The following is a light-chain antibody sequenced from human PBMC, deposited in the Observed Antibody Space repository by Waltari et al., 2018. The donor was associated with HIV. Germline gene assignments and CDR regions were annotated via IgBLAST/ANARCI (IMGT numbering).Light chain of an antibody. Sequence: QSAPTHPASVSGSPGLSITLSCSGTWPDIGSYDLVSWYPHFPGKAPKRMLYDVNGRPSGVSPRYSGSKSGNTASLVISGLQSEDEADYYCCSYAGSGTFVVFGGGTRLTV. CDR1: WPDIGSYDL. V-gene: IGLV2-23*02. CDR3: CSYAGSGTFVV. CDR2: DVN. J-gene: IGLJ3*02.